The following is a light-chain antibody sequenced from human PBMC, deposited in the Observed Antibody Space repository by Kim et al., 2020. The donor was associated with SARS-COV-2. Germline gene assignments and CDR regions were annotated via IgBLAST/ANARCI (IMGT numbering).Light chain of an antibody. CDR3: QQYNNWLPYT. J-gene: IGKJ2*01. CDR1: QSVCSN. Sequence: EIVMTQSPATLSVSPGERATLSCRASQSVCSNLAWYQQKPGQAPRLLIYGASTRATGIPARFSGSGSGTEFTLTISSLQSEDFAVYYCQQYNNWLPYTFGQGTKLEI. V-gene: IGKV3-15*01. CDR2: GAS.